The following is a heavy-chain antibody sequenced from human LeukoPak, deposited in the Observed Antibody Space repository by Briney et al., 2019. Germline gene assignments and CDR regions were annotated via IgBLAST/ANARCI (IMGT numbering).Heavy chain of an antibody. Sequence: ASVNVSCKSSGYTFTNYAMHWVRQAPGQGLEWMGWINTNTGNPTYAQDFTGRFVFSLDTSVSTAYLQISSLKADDTAVYYCARDPMGYCSSTSCYPSAFDIWGQGTMVTVSS. J-gene: IGHJ3*02. CDR2: INTNTGNP. CDR1: GYTFTNYA. V-gene: IGHV7-4-1*02. D-gene: IGHD2-2*01. CDR3: ARDPMGYCSSTSCYPSAFDI.